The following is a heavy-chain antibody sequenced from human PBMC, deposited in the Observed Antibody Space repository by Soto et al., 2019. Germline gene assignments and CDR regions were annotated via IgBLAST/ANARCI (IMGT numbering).Heavy chain of an antibody. CDR3: SRNPRYSSGPPDY. CDR1: GFTFRNFA. V-gene: IGHV3-23*01. Sequence: AGGSLRLSCAASGFTFRNFAMKWVRQAPGKGLQWVSVIGSGGDGIHYADSVKGRFTISRDNSKNTLYLQMNSLRAEDTAVYYCSRNPRYSSGPPDYWGQGTLVTVSS. CDR2: IGSGGDGI. D-gene: IGHD6-19*01. J-gene: IGHJ4*02.